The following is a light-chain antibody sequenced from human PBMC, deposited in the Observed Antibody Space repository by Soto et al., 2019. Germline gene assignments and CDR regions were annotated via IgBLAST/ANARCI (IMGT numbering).Light chain of an antibody. CDR1: SSDIGGFYY. J-gene: IGLJ1*01. V-gene: IGLV2-14*01. CDR2: QVS. CDR3: CSYSSSSTFYA. Sequence: QSALTQPASVSGSPGQSITISCTGTSSDIGGFYYVSWYQHHPGKDPKLMIYQVSNRPSGVSNRFSGSKSGNTASLTISGLQAEAEADYFCCSYSSSSTFYAFEAGSKVTGL.